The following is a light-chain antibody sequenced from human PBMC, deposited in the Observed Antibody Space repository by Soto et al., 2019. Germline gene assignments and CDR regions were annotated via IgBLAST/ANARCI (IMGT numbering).Light chain of an antibody. CDR1: QSVSSNY. CDR3: QQYGSSPWT. J-gene: IGKJ1*01. Sequence: EIVLTQSPGTLSLSPGERATLSCRASQSVSSNYLAWSQQKPGQAPRLLIYGASSRTTGIPDRFSGSGSGTDFTLTITRLEPEDLAVYYCQQYGSSPWTFGQGTKVEIK. CDR2: GAS. V-gene: IGKV3-20*01.